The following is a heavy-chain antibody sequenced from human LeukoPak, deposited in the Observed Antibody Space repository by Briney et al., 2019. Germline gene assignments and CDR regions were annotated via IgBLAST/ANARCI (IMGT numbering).Heavy chain of an antibody. V-gene: IGHV3-23*01. CDR3: AKDSQQSNNAYYYFDS. CDR1: GFSFSTYA. J-gene: IGHJ4*02. CDR2: VSASGGNI. Sequence: PGGSLRLSCAAPGFSFSTYAMSWVRQSAGKGLEWVSGVSASGGNIYYADSVRGRFTISRDNSKNTLYLLMSSLTAEDTAVYYCAKDSQQSNNAYYYFDSWGQGTRVTVSS. D-gene: IGHD6-13*01.